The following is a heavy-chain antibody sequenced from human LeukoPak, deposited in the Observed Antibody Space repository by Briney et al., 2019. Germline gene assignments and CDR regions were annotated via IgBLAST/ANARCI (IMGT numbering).Heavy chain of an antibody. CDR1: GFTFSSYG. D-gene: IGHD2-2*01. J-gene: IGHJ4*02. CDR2: IRYDGSNK. Sequence: GGSLRLSCAASGFTFSSYGIHWVRQAPGKGLEWVAFIRYDGSNKYYTDSVKGRFTISRDNSKNTLYLQMNSLRAEDTAVYYCAHGTMYQLDYWGQGTLVTVSS. CDR3: AHGTMYQLDY. V-gene: IGHV3-30*02.